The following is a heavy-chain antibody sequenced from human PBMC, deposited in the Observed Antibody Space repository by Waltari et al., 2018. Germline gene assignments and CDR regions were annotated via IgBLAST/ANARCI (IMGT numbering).Heavy chain of an antibody. D-gene: IGHD3-9*01. J-gene: IGHJ4*02. CDR2: IDPGGGST. Sequence: QVPLAQPGAEVQMPAASVRLSCQASGNTFPSSYMNWVRQAPVHGTEWLGQGPGQGAEWMRVIDPGGGSTIYARKFQGRVTMSRDTSTSTVYMELSSLRSEDTAVYYCARSRILTGYFPNEEFDNWGQGTLVTVSS. CDR3: ARSRILTGYFPNEEFDN. V-gene: IGHV1-46*01. CDR1: GNTFPSSY.